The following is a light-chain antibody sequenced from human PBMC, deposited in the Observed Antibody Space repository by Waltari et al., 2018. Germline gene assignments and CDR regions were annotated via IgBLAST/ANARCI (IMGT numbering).Light chain of an antibody. J-gene: IGLJ2*01. Sequence: SYDLTQPHSVSVSPGQTASITCSGDKLGDKFVCWYQQKPGQYPVLVIYQDSKRPSGIAERFSGSNSGNTATLTISGTHDMDEAHYYCQAWDSSTSVIFGGGTKLTVL. CDR2: QDS. V-gene: IGLV3-1*01. CDR3: QAWDSSTSVI. CDR1: KLGDKF.